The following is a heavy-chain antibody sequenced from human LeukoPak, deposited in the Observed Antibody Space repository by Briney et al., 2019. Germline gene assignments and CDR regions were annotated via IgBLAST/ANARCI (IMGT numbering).Heavy chain of an antibody. CDR2: IKRKVDGETT. J-gene: IGHJ4*02. V-gene: IGHV3-15*01. CDR3: TTDTFDSDGYSHDF. CDR1: GFTFSNTW. D-gene: IGHD3-22*01. Sequence: PGGSLRLSCSASGFTFSNTWMSRVRQAPGKGLEWVGRIKRKVDGETTDYAASVKGRISISRDDSESTLYLEMNSLKTEDTAVYYCTTDTFDSDGYSHDFWGQGTLVTVSS.